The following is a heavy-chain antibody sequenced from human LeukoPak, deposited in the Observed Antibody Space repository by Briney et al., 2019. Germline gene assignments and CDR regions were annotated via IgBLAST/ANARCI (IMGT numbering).Heavy chain of an antibody. CDR3: APSSFSDPQVGGGMDV. CDR1: GATFSSYA. Sequence: GSSVKVSCKASGATFSSYAISWVRQAPGQGLEWMGGIIPIFGTANYAQKFQGRVTITADASTSTAYMELSSLRSEDTAVYFCAPSSFSDPQVGGGMDVWGKGTTVTVSS. V-gene: IGHV1-69*01. J-gene: IGHJ6*04. CDR2: IIPIFGTA. D-gene: IGHD6-13*01.